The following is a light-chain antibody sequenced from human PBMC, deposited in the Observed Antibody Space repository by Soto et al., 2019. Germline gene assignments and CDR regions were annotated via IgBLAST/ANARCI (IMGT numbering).Light chain of an antibody. V-gene: IGKV3-15*01. CDR2: SAS. CDR1: QSLNSN. CDR3: HEYNTRPST. Sequence: ETVLTQSPATLSVSPGERVTLSCRASQSLNSNLAWYQQKLGQAPRVLIYSASTRATGVPARFSGSGSGTEFILTITSLQSEDFGLYSCHEYNTRPSTFGQGTKVDIK. J-gene: IGKJ1*01.